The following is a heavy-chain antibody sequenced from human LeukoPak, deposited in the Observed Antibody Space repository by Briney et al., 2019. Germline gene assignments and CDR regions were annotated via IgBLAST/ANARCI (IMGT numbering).Heavy chain of an antibody. CDR2: IYYSGST. J-gene: IGHJ6*02. Sequence: SGTLSLTCAVYGGSFSGYYWSWIRQPPGKGLEWIGYIYYSGSTNYNPSLKSRVTISVDTSKNQFSLKLSSVTAADTAVYYCARTRPSSDFWSGYYDYYYYGMAVWGQGTTVTVSS. D-gene: IGHD3-3*01. CDR3: ARTRPSSDFWSGYYDYYYYGMAV. CDR1: GGSFSGYY. V-gene: IGHV4-59*08.